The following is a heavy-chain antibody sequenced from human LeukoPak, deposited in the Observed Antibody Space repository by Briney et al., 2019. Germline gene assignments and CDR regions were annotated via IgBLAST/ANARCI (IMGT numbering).Heavy chain of an antibody. J-gene: IGHJ6*02. V-gene: IGHV3-48*02. CDR1: GFTFSSYS. CDR2: ISSSSSTI. CDR3: AREELLWFGESYYYGMDV. D-gene: IGHD3-10*01. Sequence: GGSLRLSCAASGFTFSSYSMNWVRQAPGKGLEWVSYISSSSSTIYYADSVKGRFTISRDNAKNSLYLQMNNLRDEDTAVYYCAREELLWFGESYYYGMDVWGQGTTVTVSS.